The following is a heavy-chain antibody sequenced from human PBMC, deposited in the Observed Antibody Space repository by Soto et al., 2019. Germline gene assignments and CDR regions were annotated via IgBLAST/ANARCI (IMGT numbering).Heavy chain of an antibody. Sequence: HPGGSLRLSCAASGFTFSSYWMSWVRQAPGKGLEWVANIKEDGSEKHYVDFVKGRFTISRDNAKNSLYLQMNSLRAEDTAVYYCARDSVDSAMAAFYYYGMDVWGQ. J-gene: IGHJ6*02. D-gene: IGHD5-18*01. CDR3: ARDSVDSAMAAFYYYGMDV. CDR1: GFTFSSYW. V-gene: IGHV3-7*01. CDR2: IKEDGSEK.